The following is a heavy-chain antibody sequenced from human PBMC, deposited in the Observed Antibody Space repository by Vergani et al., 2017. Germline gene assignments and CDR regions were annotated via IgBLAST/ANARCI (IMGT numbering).Heavy chain of an antibody. D-gene: IGHD6-6*01. CDR1: GFTFSSYG. Sequence: VQLLESGGGLVQPGGSLRLSCAASGFTFSSYGMHWVRQAPGKGLEWVAVISYDGSNKYYADSVKGRFTISRDNSKNTLYLQMNSLRAEDTAVYYCAKDTYSSSSRSLDYWGQGTLVTVSS. CDR3: AKDTYSSSSRSLDY. J-gene: IGHJ4*02. V-gene: IGHV3-30*18. CDR2: ISYDGSNK.